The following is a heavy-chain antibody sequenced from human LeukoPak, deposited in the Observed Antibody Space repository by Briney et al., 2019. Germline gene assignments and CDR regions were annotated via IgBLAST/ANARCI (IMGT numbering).Heavy chain of an antibody. V-gene: IGHV3-64*01. CDR2: INNNGDST. CDR3: ARDYQTGFTGPGGDF. Sequence: GGSLRLSCAASGYRFNNHAIHWFRQAPGKGLEYASGINNNGDSTYYANSVKGRFTISRDNSKNTLFLQMGSLTSEDTAVYYCARDYQTGFTGPGGDFWGQGTLVTVSS. D-gene: IGHD3-9*01. J-gene: IGHJ4*02. CDR1: GYRFNNHA.